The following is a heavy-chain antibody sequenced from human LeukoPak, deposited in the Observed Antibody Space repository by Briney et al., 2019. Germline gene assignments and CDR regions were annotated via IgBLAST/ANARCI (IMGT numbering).Heavy chain of an antibody. Sequence: GSLRLSCAASGFTFSSYSMNWVRQAPGKGLEWVSSISSSSYIYYADSVKGRFTISRDNAKNSLYLQMNSLRAEDTAVYYCARDPRGYNWNDVGYFDYWGQGTLVTVSS. D-gene: IGHD1-1*01. CDR2: ISSSSYI. CDR1: GFTFSSYS. V-gene: IGHV3-21*01. J-gene: IGHJ4*02. CDR3: ARDPRGYNWNDVGYFDY.